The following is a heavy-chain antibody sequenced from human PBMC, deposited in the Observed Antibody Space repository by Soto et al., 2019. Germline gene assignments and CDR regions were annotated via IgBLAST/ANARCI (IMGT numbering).Heavy chain of an antibody. V-gene: IGHV4-30-4*01. J-gene: IGHJ5*02. Sequence: QVQLQESGPGLVKPSQTLSLTCTVSGGSISSGDYYWSWIRQPPGKGLEWIGYIYYSGSTYYNPSLKSRVTISVDTSMNQFSLKLSSVTAADTAVYYCARALICSGGSCYSGNWFDPWGQGTLVTVSS. CDR1: GGSISSGDYY. CDR3: ARALICSGGSCYSGNWFDP. CDR2: IYYSGST. D-gene: IGHD2-15*01.